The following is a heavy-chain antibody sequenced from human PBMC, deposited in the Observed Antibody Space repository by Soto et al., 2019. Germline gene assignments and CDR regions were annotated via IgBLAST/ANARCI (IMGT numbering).Heavy chain of an antibody. CDR1: GGSFSGYY. D-gene: IGHD2-8*02. CDR3: ARDKITGLFDY. V-gene: IGHV4-34*01. J-gene: IGHJ4*02. Sequence: QGQLQQWGAGLLKPSETLSLTCAVYGGSFSGYYWTWIRQPPGTGLEWIGEINHSGRTNYNPSLKSRVSISVDTSKNKFSLKLTSVTAADTAVYYCARDKITGLFDYWGQGTLVTVSS. CDR2: INHSGRT.